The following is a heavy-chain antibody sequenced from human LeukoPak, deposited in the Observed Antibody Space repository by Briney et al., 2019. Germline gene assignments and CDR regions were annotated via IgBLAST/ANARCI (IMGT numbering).Heavy chain of an antibody. CDR1: GGSISSSSYY. D-gene: IGHD3-22*01. V-gene: IGHV4-39*01. J-gene: IGHJ4*02. Sequence: SEILSLTCTVAGGSISSSSYYWGWIRQPPGKGLEWIESIYYSGSTYYNPSLKSRVTISVYTSTSQFSLKLSTVTAANTAVYYCARKITPWLPTRNWGQETLVTVSS. CDR2: IYYSGST. CDR3: ARKITPWLPTRN.